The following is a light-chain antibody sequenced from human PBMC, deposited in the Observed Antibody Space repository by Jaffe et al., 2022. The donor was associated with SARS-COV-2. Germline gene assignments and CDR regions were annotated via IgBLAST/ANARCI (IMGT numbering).Light chain of an antibody. J-gene: IGLJ1*01. CDR2: NNY. CDR1: SSDIGSNT. Sequence: QSVLTQPPSASGTPGQRVTISCSGSSSDIGSNTVSWYQQLPGTAPKVLIYNNYQRPSGVPDRFSGSKSGTSASLAISGLQSEDEADYYCAAWYHSLAYVFGTGTKVTVL. CDR3: AAWYHSLAYV. V-gene: IGLV1-44*01.